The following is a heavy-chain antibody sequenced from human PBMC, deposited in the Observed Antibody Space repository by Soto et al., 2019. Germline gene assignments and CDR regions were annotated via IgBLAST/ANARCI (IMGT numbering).Heavy chain of an antibody. J-gene: IGHJ4*02. D-gene: IGHD3-16*01. V-gene: IGHV3-23*01. CDR3: VSWVPAHFDF. CDR1: GFIFGNHG. Sequence: EVQLLESGGGLVQPGGSLRLSCAASGFIFGNHGMTWVRQAPGRALEWVSTINANAIDTHYADSVKGRFTISRDNSKSTLDVQMSSMRAEDTAIYYCVSWVPAHFDFLVPGTLVTVSS. CDR2: INANAIDT.